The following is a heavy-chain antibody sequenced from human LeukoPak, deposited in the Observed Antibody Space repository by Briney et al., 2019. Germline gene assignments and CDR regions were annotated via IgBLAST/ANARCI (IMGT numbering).Heavy chain of an antibody. CDR2: IYYSGST. V-gene: IGHV4-39*07. CDR3: ARGGSYGYV. CDR1: GGSISSSSYY. D-gene: IGHD5-18*01. J-gene: IGHJ4*02. Sequence: SETLSLTRTVSGGSISSSSYYWGWIRQPPGKGLEWIGSIYYSGSTNYNPSLKSRVTISVDTSKNQFSLKLSSVTAADTAVYYCARGGSYGYVWGQGTLVTVSS.